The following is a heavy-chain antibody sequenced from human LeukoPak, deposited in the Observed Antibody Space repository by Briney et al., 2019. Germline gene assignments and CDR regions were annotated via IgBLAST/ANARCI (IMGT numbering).Heavy chain of an antibody. Sequence: SETLSPTCIVSGDSISSRSHYWGWIRQPPGKGLEWIGSIYYSGSTYYNPSLKSRVTISVDTSKNQFSLKLSSVTAADTAVYYCAREANPYCSSTSCYPHWGQGTLVTVSS. CDR1: GDSISSRSHY. V-gene: IGHV4-39*07. J-gene: IGHJ4*02. CDR2: IYYSGST. D-gene: IGHD2-2*01. CDR3: AREANPYCSSTSCYPH.